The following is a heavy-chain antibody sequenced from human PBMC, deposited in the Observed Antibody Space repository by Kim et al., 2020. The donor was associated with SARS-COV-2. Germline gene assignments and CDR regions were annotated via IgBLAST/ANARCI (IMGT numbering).Heavy chain of an antibody. Sequence: NPSLKSRGTISLATSKNQFPLELGSVTAADTAVYYCARGRGIAAARYFDYWGQGTLVTVSS. J-gene: IGHJ4*02. D-gene: IGHD6-13*01. CDR3: ARGRGIAAARYFDY. V-gene: IGHV4-39*06.